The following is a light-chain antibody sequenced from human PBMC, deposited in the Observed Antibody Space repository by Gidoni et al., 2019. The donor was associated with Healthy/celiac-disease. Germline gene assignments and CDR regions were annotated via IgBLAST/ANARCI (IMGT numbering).Light chain of an antibody. CDR3: QQRSNWPPEIT. CDR2: DAS. CDR1: QSVSRY. J-gene: IGKJ5*01. Sequence: EIVLTQSPATLSLSPGERATLSCRASQSVSRYLAWYQQKPGQAPRLLIYDASNRATGIPARCSGSGSGTDFTLTFSSLEPEDFAVYYCQQRSNWPPEITFGQGTRLEIK. V-gene: IGKV3-11*01.